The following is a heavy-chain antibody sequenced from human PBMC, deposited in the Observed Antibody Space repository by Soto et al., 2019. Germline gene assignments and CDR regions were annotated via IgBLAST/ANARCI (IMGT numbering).Heavy chain of an antibody. Sequence: QVQLQESGPGLVKPSETLSLTCTVSGGSVSSGSYYWSWFRHPPGKGLEWIGYIYYSGSTNYNPSLKSRVTISVDTSKNQFSLKLSSVTAADTAVYYCARGRDTAMDTPFDYWGQGTLVTVSS. V-gene: IGHV4-61*01. CDR3: ARGRDTAMDTPFDY. CDR1: GGSVSSGSYY. J-gene: IGHJ4*02. CDR2: IYYSGST. D-gene: IGHD5-18*01.